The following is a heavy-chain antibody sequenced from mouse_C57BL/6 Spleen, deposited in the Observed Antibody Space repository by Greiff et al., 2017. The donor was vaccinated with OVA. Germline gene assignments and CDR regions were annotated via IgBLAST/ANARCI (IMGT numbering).Heavy chain of an antibody. Sequence: DVKLQESGPGLVKPSQSLSLTCSVTGYSITSGYYWNWIRQFPGNKLEWMGYISYDGSNNYNPSLKNRISITRDTSKNQFFLKLNSVTTEDTATYYCASLDERYWYFDVWGTGTTVTVSS. J-gene: IGHJ1*03. CDR1: GYSITSGYY. CDR3: ASLDERYWYFDV. CDR2: ISYDGSN. V-gene: IGHV3-6*01.